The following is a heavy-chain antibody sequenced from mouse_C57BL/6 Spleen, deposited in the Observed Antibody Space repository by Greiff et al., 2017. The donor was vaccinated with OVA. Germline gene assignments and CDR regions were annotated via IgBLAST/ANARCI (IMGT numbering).Heavy chain of an antibody. J-gene: IGHJ4*01. CDR1: GYAFTNYL. D-gene: IGHD1-1*02. V-gene: IGHV1-54*01. CDR2: INPGSGGT. CDR3: ARGSLYAMDY. Sequence: QVQLKESGAELVRPGTSVKVSCKASGYAFTNYLIEWVKQRPGQGLEWIGVINPGSGGTNYNEKFKGKATLTADKSSSTAYMQLSSLTSEDSAVYFCARGSLYAMDYWGQGTSVTVSS.